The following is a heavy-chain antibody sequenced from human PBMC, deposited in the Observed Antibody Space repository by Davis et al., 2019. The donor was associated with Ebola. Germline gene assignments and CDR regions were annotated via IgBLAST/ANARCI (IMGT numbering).Heavy chain of an antibody. J-gene: IGHJ6*02. CDR2: IEYDGSNK. D-gene: IGHD4-17*01. V-gene: IGHV3-30*02. Sequence: PGGSLRLSCATSGFTFSSYGMHWVRQAPGKGLEWVAFIEYDGSNKYYVDAVKGRFTISRDKSKNTLYLQMNSLRAEDTALYYCAKDLHDYGDLGGMDVWGQGTTVTVAS. CDR3: AKDLHDYGDLGGMDV. CDR1: GFTFSSYG.